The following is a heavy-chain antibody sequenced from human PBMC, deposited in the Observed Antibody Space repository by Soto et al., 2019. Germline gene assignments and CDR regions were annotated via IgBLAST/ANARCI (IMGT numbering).Heavy chain of an antibody. J-gene: IGHJ4*02. CDR3: VLWPPYYFDY. Sequence: GGSLRLSCAASGVTFCSYAMGWVRQAPGKGLEWVSAISGSGGSTYYADSVKGRFTISRDNSKNTLYLQMNSLRAEDTAVYYCVLWPPYYFDYWGQGTLVTVSS. D-gene: IGHD3-10*01. CDR1: GVTFCSYA. CDR2: ISGSGGST. V-gene: IGHV3-23*01.